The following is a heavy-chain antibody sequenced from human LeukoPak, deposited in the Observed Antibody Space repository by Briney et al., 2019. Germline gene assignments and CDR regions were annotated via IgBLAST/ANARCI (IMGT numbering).Heavy chain of an antibody. Sequence: GGSLRHSCAASGFTFSSYGMHWVRQAPGKGLEWVAFIRYDGSNKYYADSVKGRFTISRDNSKNTLYLQMNSLRAEDTAVYYCAKDDPVTISRNFDYWGQGTLVTVSS. J-gene: IGHJ4*02. D-gene: IGHD3-3*01. V-gene: IGHV3-30*02. CDR1: GFTFSSYG. CDR2: IRYDGSNK. CDR3: AKDDPVTISRNFDY.